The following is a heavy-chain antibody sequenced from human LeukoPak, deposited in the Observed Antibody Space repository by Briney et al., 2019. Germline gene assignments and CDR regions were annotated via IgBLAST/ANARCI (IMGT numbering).Heavy chain of an antibody. CDR1: GGSFSGYY. Sequence: SETLSLTCAVYGGSFSGYYWSWIRQHPGKGLEWIGEINHSGSTNYNPSLKSRVTISVDTSKNQFSLKLSSVTAADTAVYYCATRAPRYCSSTSCYWGRASWFDPWGQGTLVTVSS. D-gene: IGHD2-2*01. V-gene: IGHV4-34*01. CDR3: ATRAPRYCSSTSCYWGRASWFDP. J-gene: IGHJ5*02. CDR2: INHSGST.